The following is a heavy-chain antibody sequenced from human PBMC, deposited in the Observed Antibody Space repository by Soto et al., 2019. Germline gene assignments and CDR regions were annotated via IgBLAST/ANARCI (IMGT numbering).Heavy chain of an antibody. Sequence: QVHLVQSGAEVKKPGSSVKVSCRASGSTFGTYTVSWVRQAPGQGLEWMGRILPYLDITDYAQKFQARFTIAADKSTTTAYMELNRLRSEDTTVYFWAGDTTYWGQGARVTVS. D-gene: IGHD1-1*01. J-gene: IGHJ4*02. V-gene: IGHV1-69*02. CDR1: GSTFGTYT. CDR2: ILPYLDIT. CDR3: AGDTTY.